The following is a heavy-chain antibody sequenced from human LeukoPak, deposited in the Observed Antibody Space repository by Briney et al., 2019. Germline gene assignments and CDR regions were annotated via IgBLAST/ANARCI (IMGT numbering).Heavy chain of an antibody. CDR2: IDSSGDVI. D-gene: IGHD6-13*01. Sequence: GGSLRLSCVASGFIFSDYYMTWIRQAPGKGLEWLSYIDSSGDVIYYADSVKGRFTISRDNAKNSLYLQMNSLRAEDTAVYYCAKGTHSSSWHWYDPWGQGTLVTVSS. CDR1: GFIFSDYY. CDR3: AKGTHSSSWHWYDP. J-gene: IGHJ5*02. V-gene: IGHV3-11*01.